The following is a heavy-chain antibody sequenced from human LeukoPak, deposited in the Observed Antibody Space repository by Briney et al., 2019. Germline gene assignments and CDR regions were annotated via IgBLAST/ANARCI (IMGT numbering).Heavy chain of an antibody. CDR1: GFTFSSYG. J-gene: IGHJ4*02. CDR3: AKDWTAMPDY. CDR2: IRYDGSNK. D-gene: IGHD3/OR15-3a*01. Sequence: PGGSLRLSCAASGFTFSSYGMHWVLQAPGKGLEWVAFIRYDGSNKYYADSVKGRFTISRGNSKNTLYLQMNSLRAEDTAVYYCAKDWTAMPDYWGQGTLVTVSS. V-gene: IGHV3-30*02.